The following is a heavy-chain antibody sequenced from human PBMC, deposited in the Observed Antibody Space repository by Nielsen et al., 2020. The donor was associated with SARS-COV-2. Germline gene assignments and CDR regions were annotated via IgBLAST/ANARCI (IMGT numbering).Heavy chain of an antibody. CDR3: ARARATIFGLVMSYGMDV. V-gene: IGHV1-2*06. D-gene: IGHD3/OR15-3a*01. CDR1: GYTFTDYY. J-gene: IGHJ6*02. CDR2: INPYSGGT. Sequence: ASVKVSCKASGYTFTDYYIHWLRQAPGQGLEWMGRINPYSGGTNYAQKFQGTVTMTRDASISTVYMELTSDDTAVYYCARARATIFGLVMSYGMDVWGQGTTVAVSS.